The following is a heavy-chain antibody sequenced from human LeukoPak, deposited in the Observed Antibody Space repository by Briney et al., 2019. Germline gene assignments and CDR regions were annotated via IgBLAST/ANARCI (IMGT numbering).Heavy chain of an antibody. V-gene: IGHV4-30-4*01. CDR1: GGSISSGDYY. CDR3: ARESSIYGSGTDAFDI. CDR2: IYYSGST. D-gene: IGHD3-10*01. J-gene: IGHJ3*02. Sequence: SETLSLTCTVSGGSISSGDYYWRWIRQPPGKGLVWIGYIYYSGSTYYNPSLKSRVTIPVDTSKNQFSLKLSSVTAADTAVYYCARESSIYGSGTDAFDIWGQGTMVTVSS.